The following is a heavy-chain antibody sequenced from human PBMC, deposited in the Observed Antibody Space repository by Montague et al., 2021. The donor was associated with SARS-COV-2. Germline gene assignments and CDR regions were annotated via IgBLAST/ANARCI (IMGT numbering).Heavy chain of an antibody. CDR2: IDYSGTYT. CDR3: ATGYCDTGAWHGRGYDA. D-gene: IGHD2-2*03. CDR1: GFTFTNYP. V-gene: IGHV3-23*01. Sequence: SLRLSCAASGFTFTNYPMGWVRQAPGKGLEWVSTIDYSGTYTYYADSVRGRFTISRDNSRNTLPLQMDSLRGDDTAVYYCATGYCDTGAWHGRGYDAWSQGTQVTVSS. J-gene: IGHJ5*02.